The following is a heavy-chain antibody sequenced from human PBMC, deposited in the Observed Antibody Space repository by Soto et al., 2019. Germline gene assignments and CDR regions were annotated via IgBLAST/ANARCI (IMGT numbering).Heavy chain of an antibody. J-gene: IGHJ4*02. CDR2: ISGSGGST. CDR1: GFTFSSYA. CDR3: AKDRVNYGYYFDY. Sequence: GSLRLSCAASGFTFSSYAMSWVRQAPGKGLEWVSAISGSGGSTYYADSVKGRFTISRDKSKNTLYLQMNSLRAEDSAVYYCAKDRVNYGYYFDYWGQGTLVTVSS. V-gene: IGHV3-23*01. D-gene: IGHD3-10*01.